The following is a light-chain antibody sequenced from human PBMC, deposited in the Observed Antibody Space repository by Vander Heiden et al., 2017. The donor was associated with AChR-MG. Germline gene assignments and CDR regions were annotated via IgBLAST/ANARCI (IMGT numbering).Light chain of an antibody. Sequence: SVDLTQPPSVSVSPGQTASIACPGDKLGRKYVCCFQQRPGQSPVLHIYQDTTRPSGVPERFSGSHSGNTATLTISGTQAMDEADYYCQVWDSGTVVFGGGTKLTVL. CDR2: QDT. V-gene: IGLV3-1*01. CDR3: QVWDSGTVV. CDR1: KLGRKY. J-gene: IGLJ2*01.